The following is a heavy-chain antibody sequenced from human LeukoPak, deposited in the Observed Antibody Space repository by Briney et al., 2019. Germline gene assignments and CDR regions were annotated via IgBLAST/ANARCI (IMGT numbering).Heavy chain of an antibody. CDR1: GYTFTGYY. Sequence: ASVKVSCKASGYTFTGYYMHWVRQAPGQGLEWMGWINPNSGGTNYAQKFQGRVTMTRDTSISIAYMELSRLRSDDTAVYYCARADIVLMVYAITFDYWGQGTLVTVSS. J-gene: IGHJ4*02. D-gene: IGHD2-8*01. V-gene: IGHV1-2*02. CDR2: INPNSGGT. CDR3: ARADIVLMVYAITFDY.